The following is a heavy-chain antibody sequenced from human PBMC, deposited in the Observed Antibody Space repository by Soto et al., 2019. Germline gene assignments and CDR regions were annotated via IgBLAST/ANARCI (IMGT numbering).Heavy chain of an antibody. CDR1: GGTFSSYT. J-gene: IGHJ5*02. Sequence: QVQLVQSGAEVKKPGSSVKVSCKASGGTFSSYTISWVRQAPGQGLEWMGRIIPILGIANYAQKFQGRVTITADKSTSTAYMELSSLRSEDTAVYYCARDRGPPRAWGPPNWFDPWGQGTLVTVSS. CDR2: IIPILGIA. CDR3: ARDRGPPRAWGPPNWFDP. V-gene: IGHV1-69*08. D-gene: IGHD3-10*01.